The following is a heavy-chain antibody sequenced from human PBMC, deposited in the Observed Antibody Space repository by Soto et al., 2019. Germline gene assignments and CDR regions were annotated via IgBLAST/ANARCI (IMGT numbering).Heavy chain of an antibody. J-gene: IGHJ4*02. Sequence: SETLSLTCTVSGGSIYTGGFYWSWIHQLPANGLEWLGYIYYSRSNQDTPSLKSRLSISTDTSDTQFSLRLNSVTDAGTAAYSCTSSLVTIQARVDYWGQATPVTVSS. CDR3: TSSLVTIQARVDY. V-gene: IGHV4-31*03. CDR2: IYYSRSN. D-gene: IGHD1-26*01. CDR1: GGSIYTGGFY.